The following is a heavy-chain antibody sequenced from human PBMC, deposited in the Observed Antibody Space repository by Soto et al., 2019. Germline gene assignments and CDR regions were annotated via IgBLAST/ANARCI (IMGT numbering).Heavy chain of an antibody. D-gene: IGHD2-2*01. CDR3: ARHRRTYCSSTSCSGYYYYYYMDV. V-gene: IGHV5-51*01. J-gene: IGHJ6*03. CDR2: IYPGDSDT. CDR1: GYSFTSYW. Sequence: PGESLKISCKGSGYSFTSYWIGWVRQMPGEGLEWMGIIYPGDSDTRYSPSFQGQVTISADKSISTAYLQWSSLKASDTAMYYCARHRRTYCSSTSCSGYYYYYYMDVWGKGTTVTVSS.